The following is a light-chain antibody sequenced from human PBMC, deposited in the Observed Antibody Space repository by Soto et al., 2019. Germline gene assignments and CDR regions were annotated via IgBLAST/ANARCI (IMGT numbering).Light chain of an antibody. CDR1: QSVSNNY. J-gene: IGKJ1*01. Sequence: EIVLTQSPGTLSLSPGERATLSCRASQSVSNNYLAWYQQKPGQAPRLLIYGAYNRATGIPDRFSGSGSGTDFTLTISRLEPEGFAVYYCQQYGSSGTFGQGTKVEIK. CDR2: GAY. CDR3: QQYGSSGT. V-gene: IGKV3-20*01.